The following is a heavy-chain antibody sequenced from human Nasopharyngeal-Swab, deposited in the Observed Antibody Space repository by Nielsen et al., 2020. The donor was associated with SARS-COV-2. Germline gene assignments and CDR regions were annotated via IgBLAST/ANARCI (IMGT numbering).Heavy chain of an antibody. CDR1: GGSISSSSYY. Sequence: SETLSLTCTVSGGSISSSSYYWGWIRQPPGKGLEWIGSIYYSGSTYYNPSLKSRVTISVDTSKNQFSLKLSSVTAADTAVYYCAGPDESGYWGQGTLVTVSS. CDR3: AGPDESGY. CDR2: IYYSGST. V-gene: IGHV4-39*01. J-gene: IGHJ4*02. D-gene: IGHD1-14*01.